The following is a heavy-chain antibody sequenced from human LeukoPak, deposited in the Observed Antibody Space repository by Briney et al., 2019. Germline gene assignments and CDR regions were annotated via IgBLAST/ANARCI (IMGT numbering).Heavy chain of an antibody. CDR1: GFTVSSNY. CDR2: IKQDGSEK. V-gene: IGHV3-7*01. CDR3: ARVGHIVVVTAVIFDY. Sequence: GGSLRLSCAASGFTVSSNYMSWVRQAPGKGLEWVANIKQDGSEKYYVDSVKGRFTISRDNAKNSLYLQMNSLRAEDTAVYYCARVGHIVVVTAVIFDYWGQGTLVTVSS. J-gene: IGHJ4*02. D-gene: IGHD2-21*02.